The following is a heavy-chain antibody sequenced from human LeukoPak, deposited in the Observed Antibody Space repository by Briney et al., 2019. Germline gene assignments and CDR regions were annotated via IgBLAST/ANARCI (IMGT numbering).Heavy chain of an antibody. Sequence: PGGSLRLSCAASGFTFSIYWMSWVRQAPGKGLEWVANIKQDGSEKYYVDSVKGRFTISRDNAKNSLYLQMNSLRAEDTAVYYCAGDPGIVPYYFDYWGQGTLVTVSS. CDR2: IKQDGSEK. V-gene: IGHV3-7*01. J-gene: IGHJ4*02. CDR1: GFTFSIYW. CDR3: AGDPGIVPYYFDY. D-gene: IGHD1-26*01.